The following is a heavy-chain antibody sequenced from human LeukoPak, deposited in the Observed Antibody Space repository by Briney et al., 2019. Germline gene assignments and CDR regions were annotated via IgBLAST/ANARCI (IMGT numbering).Heavy chain of an antibody. D-gene: IGHD3-16*01. CDR1: GFTFSKTW. Sequence: GGSLRLSCAASGFTFSKTWMHWVHQAPGKGLEWVGRIKSISDGGTTDYAAPVKGRFTVSRDDSSNTLYLQINSLKSDDTAVYYCSTGFVGTASYWGQGTLVTVSS. V-gene: IGHV3-15*01. CDR3: STGFVGTASY. J-gene: IGHJ4*02. CDR2: IKSISDGGTT.